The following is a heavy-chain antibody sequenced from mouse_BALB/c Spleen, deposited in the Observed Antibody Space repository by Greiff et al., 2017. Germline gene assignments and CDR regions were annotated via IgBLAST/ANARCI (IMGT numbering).Heavy chain of an antibody. CDR2: ISSGGST. J-gene: IGHJ2*01. Sequence: EVQGVESGGGLVKPGGSLKLSCAASGFTFSSYAMSWVRQTPEKRLEWVASISSGGSTYYPDSVKGRFTISRDNARNILYLQMSSLRSEDTAMYYCARGDYGNYEYYFDYWGQGTTLTVSS. D-gene: IGHD2-1*01. CDR1: GFTFSSYA. CDR3: ARGDYGNYEYYFDY. V-gene: IGHV5-6-5*01.